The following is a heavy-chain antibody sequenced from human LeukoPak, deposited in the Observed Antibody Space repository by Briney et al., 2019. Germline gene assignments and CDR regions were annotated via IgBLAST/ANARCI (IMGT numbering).Heavy chain of an antibody. D-gene: IGHD3-16*01. CDR2: ISYDGSNK. J-gene: IGHJ4*02. Sequence: GGSLRLSCAASGFTFSSYGMHWVRQAPGKGLEWVAVISYDGSNKYYSDSVKGRFTISRDNSKNTLYLQMNSLRAEDTAVYYCAKDGGGGEIHVLPDYWGQGTLVTVSS. V-gene: IGHV3-30*18. CDR3: AKDGGGGEIHVLPDY. CDR1: GFTFSSYG.